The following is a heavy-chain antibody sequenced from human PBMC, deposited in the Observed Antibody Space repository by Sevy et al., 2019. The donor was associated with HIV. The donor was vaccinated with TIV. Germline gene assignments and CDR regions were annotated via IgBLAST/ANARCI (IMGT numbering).Heavy chain of an antibody. CDR1: GGSISSSNYY. CDR3: ARRDYYDYSDS. Sequence: SETLSLTCTVSGGSISSSNYYWGWIRQPPGKGLEWIGTIYYSGSAYYDSSLKSRVTIFIDTSNNQFSLRLSSVTAADTAVYYCARRDYYDYSDSWGQGTLVTVSS. J-gene: IGHJ4*02. CDR2: IYYSGSA. D-gene: IGHD3-3*01. V-gene: IGHV4-39*01.